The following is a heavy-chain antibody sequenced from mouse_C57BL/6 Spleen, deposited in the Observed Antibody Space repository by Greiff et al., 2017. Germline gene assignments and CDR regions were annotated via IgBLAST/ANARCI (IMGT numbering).Heavy chain of an antibody. V-gene: IGHV1-82*01. Sequence: VQRVESGPELVKPGASVRISCKASGYAFSSSWMNWVKQRPGKGLEWIGRIYPGDGDTNYNGKFQGKATLTADQSSSTAYMQLSSLTSEDSAVYFCARGVIILGYWGQGTTLTVSS. CDR3: ARGVIILGY. CDR1: GYAFSSSW. J-gene: IGHJ2*01. CDR2: IYPGDGDT.